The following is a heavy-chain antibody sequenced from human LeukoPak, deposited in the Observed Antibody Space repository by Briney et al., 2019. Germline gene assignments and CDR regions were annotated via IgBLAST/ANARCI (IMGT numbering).Heavy chain of an antibody. J-gene: IGHJ4*02. V-gene: IGHV3-23*01. Sequence: AGGSLRLSCAASGFTFSSYAMSWVRQAPGKGLEWVSAISGSGGSTYYADSVKGRFTISRDNSKNTLYLQMNSLRAEDTAVYYCAKVGSYGSDLYYFDYWGQGTLVTVSS. D-gene: IGHD5-18*01. CDR1: GFTFSSYA. CDR2: ISGSGGST. CDR3: AKVGSYGSDLYYFDY.